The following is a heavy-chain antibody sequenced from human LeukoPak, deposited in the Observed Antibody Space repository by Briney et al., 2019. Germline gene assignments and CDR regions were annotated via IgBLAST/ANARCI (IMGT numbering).Heavy chain of an antibody. CDR2: TYYRSKWYR. V-gene: IGHV6-1*01. Sequence: SQTLSLTCVISGDSVSTNSGAWTWIGQSPSRGLEWLGRTYYRSKWYRDYGESVTDRITINPDTSKNQSCLQLNSLTTEDTAVYYFARDGLNGHSSVWYSYSVYWGQGIMVTVSS. CDR3: ARDGLNGHSSVWYSYSVY. D-gene: IGHD6-19*01. CDR1: GDSVSTNSGA. J-gene: IGHJ4*02.